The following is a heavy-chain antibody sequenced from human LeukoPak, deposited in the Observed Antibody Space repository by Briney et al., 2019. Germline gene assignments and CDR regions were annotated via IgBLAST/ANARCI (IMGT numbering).Heavy chain of an antibody. V-gene: IGHV3-21*01. D-gene: IGHD7-27*01. J-gene: IGHJ4*02. Sequence: GGSLRLSCAASGFTFSSYSMNWVRQAPGKGLEWVSSISSSSSYIYYADSVKGRFTISRDNAKNSLYLQMNSLRAEDAAVYYCARVVTGVIDYWGQGTLVTVSS. CDR1: GFTFSSYS. CDR3: ARVVTGVIDY. CDR2: ISSSSSYI.